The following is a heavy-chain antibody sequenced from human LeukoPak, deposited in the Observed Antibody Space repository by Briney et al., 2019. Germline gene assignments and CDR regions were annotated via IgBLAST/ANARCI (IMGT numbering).Heavy chain of an antibody. J-gene: IGHJ4*02. CDR1: GGSFSGYY. Sequence: SETPSLTCAVYGGSFSGYYWSWIRQPPGKGLEWIGEINHSGSTNYNPSLKSRVTISVDTSKNQFSLKLSSVTAADTAVYYCAKCMKSHNRPYTIVVVPAAIFDVFDYWGQGTLVTVSS. D-gene: IGHD2-2*02. CDR2: INHSGST. V-gene: IGHV4-34*01. CDR3: AKCMKSHNRPYTIVVVPAAIFDVFDY.